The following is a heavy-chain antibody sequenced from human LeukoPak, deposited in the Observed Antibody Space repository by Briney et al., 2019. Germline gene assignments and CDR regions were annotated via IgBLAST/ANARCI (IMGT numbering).Heavy chain of an antibody. V-gene: IGHV3-30*02. CDR3: AKDHYDILTGYSSYYYYYMDV. CDR1: GFTFSSYG. J-gene: IGHJ6*03. CDR2: IRYDGSNK. Sequence: GGSLRLSCAASGFTFSSYGMHWVRQAPGKGLEWVAFIRYDGSNKYYADSVKGRFTISRDNSKNTLYLQMNSLRAEDTAVYYCAKDHYDILTGYSSYYYYYMDVWGKGTTVTISS. D-gene: IGHD3-9*01.